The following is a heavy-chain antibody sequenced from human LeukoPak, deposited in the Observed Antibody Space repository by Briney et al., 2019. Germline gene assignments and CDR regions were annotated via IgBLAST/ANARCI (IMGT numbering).Heavy chain of an antibody. V-gene: IGHV3-74*01. J-gene: IGHJ3*02. CDR1: GFTFSSYW. Sequence: GGSLRLSCAASGFTFSSYWMHWVRQAPGKGLVWVSHINSDGSSTNYADSVKGRFTISRDNAKNTLYLQMSSLRAEDTAVYYCARDPGMTTIRAFDIWGQGTRVTVSS. CDR2: INSDGSST. CDR3: ARDPGMTTIRAFDI. D-gene: IGHD4-11*01.